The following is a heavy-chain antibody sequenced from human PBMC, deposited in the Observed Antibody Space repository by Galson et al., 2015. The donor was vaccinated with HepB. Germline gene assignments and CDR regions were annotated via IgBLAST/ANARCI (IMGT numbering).Heavy chain of an antibody. CDR2: IDPSDSYT. CDR3: ARHPSPRAHVNTAVPFDF. Sequence: QSGAEVKKPGESLRISCKGSGYSFTNFWISWVRQMPGKGLEWQGRIDPSDSYTNYSPTFQGHVTISADKSINTAYLQWTSLKASDTAMYYCARHPSPRAHVNTAVPFDFWGQGTLVTVSS. V-gene: IGHV5-10-1*01. D-gene: IGHD5-18*01. J-gene: IGHJ4*02. CDR1: GYSFTNFW.